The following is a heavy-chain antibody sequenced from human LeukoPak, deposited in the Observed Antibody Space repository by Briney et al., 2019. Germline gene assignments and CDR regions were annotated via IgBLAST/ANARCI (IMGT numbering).Heavy chain of an antibody. D-gene: IGHD1-26*01. J-gene: IGHJ4*02. CDR2: IYAGGST. CDR3: AREVSGSYYN. Sequence: PGGSLRLSCAASGFTFSDYYMSWIRQAPGKGLEWVSVIYAGGSTFYADSVKGRFTISRDNSKNTLYLQMNSLRAEDTAVYFCAREVSGSYYNWGQGTLVTVSS. V-gene: IGHV3-53*01. CDR1: GFTFSDYY.